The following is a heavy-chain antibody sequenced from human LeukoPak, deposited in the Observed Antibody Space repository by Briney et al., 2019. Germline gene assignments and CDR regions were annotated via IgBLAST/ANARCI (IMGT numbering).Heavy chain of an antibody. CDR2: INPNSGGT. Sequence: VASVKVSCKASGYTFTGYYMHWVRQAPGQGLEWMGWINPNSGGTNYAQKFQGRVTMTRDTSIITAYMELSRLRSDDTAVYFCARGYYDSSDYEYFQHWGQGTLVTVSS. CDR3: ARGYYDSSDYEYFQH. J-gene: IGHJ1*01. V-gene: IGHV1-2*02. D-gene: IGHD3-22*01. CDR1: GYTFTGYY.